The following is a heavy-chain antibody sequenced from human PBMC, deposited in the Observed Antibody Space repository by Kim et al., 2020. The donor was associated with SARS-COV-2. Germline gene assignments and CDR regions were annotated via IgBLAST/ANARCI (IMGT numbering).Heavy chain of an antibody. CDR2: K. V-gene: IGHV3-7*03. J-gene: IGHJ3*02. CDR3: SRVGGPNAFDI. D-gene: IGHD3-16*01. Sequence: KYYVDSGKGRFTISKDNAKNSLYLQMNSLRAEDTALYYCSRVGGPNAFDIWGQGTLVTVSS.